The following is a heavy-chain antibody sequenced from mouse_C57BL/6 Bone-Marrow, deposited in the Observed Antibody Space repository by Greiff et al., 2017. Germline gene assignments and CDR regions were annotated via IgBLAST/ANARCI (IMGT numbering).Heavy chain of an antibody. CDR3: AREGKQYDVDY. CDR2: INPNNGGT. D-gene: IGHD2-14*01. V-gene: IGHV1-22*01. J-gene: IGHJ2*01. Sequence: EVQLQQSGPELVKPGASVKMSCKASGYTFTDYYMHWVKQSPGKGLEWIGYINPNNGGTSYNQKFKGKAPLTVNKSSSTAYMELRSLTSEDSAVYYCAREGKQYDVDYWGQGTTRTVSS. CDR1: GYTFTDYY.